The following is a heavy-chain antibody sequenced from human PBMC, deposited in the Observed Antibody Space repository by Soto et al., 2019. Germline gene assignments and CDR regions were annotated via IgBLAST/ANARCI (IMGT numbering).Heavy chain of an antibody. D-gene: IGHD1-20*01. CDR2: VSPGGDVS. CDR1: GFTFSSFV. J-gene: IGHJ3*01. CDR3: VRSAITATSNWGAFDV. Sequence: EVQLLESGGGLVQPGGSLRLSCAASGFTFSSFVMNWVRQAPGKGLEWVSTVSPGGDVSHYTYSVKGRFTISRANSTRTLHLQMYSLRAEDAAVYFCVRSAITATSNWGAFDVWGQGTVVTVSS. V-gene: IGHV3-23*01.